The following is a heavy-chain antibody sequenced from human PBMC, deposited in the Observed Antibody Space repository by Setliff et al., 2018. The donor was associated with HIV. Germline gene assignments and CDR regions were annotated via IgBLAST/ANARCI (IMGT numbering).Heavy chain of an antibody. CDR1: GGTFRKYA. Sequence: ASVKVSCKASGGTFRKYAISWVRQAPGQGLEWMGGIIPIFGIANYAQKFQDRVTITTDESTTTAYMELSSLRSEDTAVYYCARVGSYWTQFDYWGQGTLVTVSS. D-gene: IGHD2-15*01. CDR3: ARVGSYWTQFDY. CDR2: IIPIFGIA. J-gene: IGHJ4*01. V-gene: IGHV1-69*05.